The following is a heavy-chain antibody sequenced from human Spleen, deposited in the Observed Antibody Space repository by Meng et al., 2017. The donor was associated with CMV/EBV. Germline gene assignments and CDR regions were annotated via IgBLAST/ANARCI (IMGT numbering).Heavy chain of an antibody. CDR2: INHSGST. D-gene: IGHD1-7*01. J-gene: IGHJ4*02. V-gene: IGHV4-34*01. CDR1: GGSFSGYY. CDR3: ARGNAGTNDY. Sequence: QVQLQQWGAGLLKPSETLSRTCAVYGGSFSGYYWSWIRQPPGKGLEWIGEINHSGSTNYNPSLKSRVTISVDTSKNQFSLKLSSVTAADTAVYYCARGNAGTNDYWGQGTLVTVSS.